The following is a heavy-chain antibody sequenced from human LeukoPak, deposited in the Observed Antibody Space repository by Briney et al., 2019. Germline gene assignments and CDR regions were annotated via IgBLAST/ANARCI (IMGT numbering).Heavy chain of an antibody. J-gene: IGHJ4*02. Sequence: GGSLRLSCAASGFTFNNFAMSWVRQAPGKGLEWVSTISDGGGSIYYADSVKGRFTISRDNAKNTLYLQMNSLRAEDTAVYYCARDPKQGGTYWNYFDYWGQGALVTVSP. CDR2: ISDGGGSI. CDR1: GFTFNNFA. CDR3: ARDPKQGGTYWNYFDY. D-gene: IGHD1-26*01. V-gene: IGHV3-23*01.